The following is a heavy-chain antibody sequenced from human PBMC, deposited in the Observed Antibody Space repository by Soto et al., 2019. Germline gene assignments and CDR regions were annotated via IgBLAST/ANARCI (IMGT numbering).Heavy chain of an antibody. CDR1: GYTFTSYG. J-gene: IGHJ4*02. V-gene: IGHV1-18*01. CDR2: ISAYNGNT. Sequence: ASVKVSCKASGYTFTSYGISWVRQAPGQGLEWMGWISAYNGNTNYAQKLQGRVTMTTDTSTSTAYMELRSLRAEDTALYYCAKEDIVVPPTILALHYWGQGTLVTVSS. CDR3: AKEDIVVPPTILALHY. D-gene: IGHD2-2*02.